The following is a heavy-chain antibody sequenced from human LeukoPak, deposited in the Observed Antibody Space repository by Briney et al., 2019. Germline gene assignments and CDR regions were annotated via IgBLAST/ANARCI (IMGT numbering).Heavy chain of an antibody. CDR3: ARGGIAARRPPGD. CDR2: IYSGGST. V-gene: IGHV3-66*02. D-gene: IGHD6-6*01. J-gene: IGHJ4*02. Sequence: PGGSLRLSCAASGFTFSSYEMNWVRQAPGKGLEWGSVIYSGGSTYYADSVKGRFTISRDNSKNTLYLQMNSLRAEDTAVYYCARGGIAARRPPGDWGQGTLVTVSS. CDR1: GFTFSSYE.